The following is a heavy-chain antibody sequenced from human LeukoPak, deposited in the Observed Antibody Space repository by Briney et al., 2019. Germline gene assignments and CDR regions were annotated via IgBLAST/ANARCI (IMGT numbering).Heavy chain of an antibody. J-gene: IGHJ2*01. CDR2: IFYGGDT. D-gene: IGHD4-17*01. Sequence: PSETLSLTCTVSGDSISSHYWSWIRQPPGKELEWIGYIFYGGDTSYNPSLKSRSTISLDTSKNQFSLSLTSVTASDTAVYYCARRNYGDYRYWYFDLWGRGTLVTVSS. V-gene: IGHV4-59*08. CDR3: ARRNYGDYRYWYFDL. CDR1: GDSISSHY.